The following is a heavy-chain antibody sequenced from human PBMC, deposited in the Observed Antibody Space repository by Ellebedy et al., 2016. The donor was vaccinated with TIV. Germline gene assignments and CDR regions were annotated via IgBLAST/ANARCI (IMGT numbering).Heavy chain of an antibody. D-gene: IGHD3-22*01. CDR1: AYSFSSGYY. Sequence: MPSETLSLTCTVSAYSFSSGYYWGWIRQPPGKGLEWIGSIYHGGTIYFNPSLKSRVTISVDTSKKPFSLKLSSVTAADTAMYFCARREYPYDGSGYPYFGYWGRGTLVTVSS. CDR2: IYHGGTI. V-gene: IGHV4-38-2*02. J-gene: IGHJ4*02. CDR3: ARREYPYDGSGYPYFGY.